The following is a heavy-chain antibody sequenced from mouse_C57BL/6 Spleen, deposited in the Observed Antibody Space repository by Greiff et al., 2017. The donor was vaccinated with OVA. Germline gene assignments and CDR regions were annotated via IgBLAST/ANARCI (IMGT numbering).Heavy chain of an antibody. CDR1: GYAFSSSW. CDR2: IYPGDGDT. V-gene: IGHV1-82*01. D-gene: IGHD2-5*01. J-gene: IGHJ2*01. CDR3: ARGGLLPVTTWDD. Sequence: QVQLQQSGPELVKPGASVKISCKASGYAFSSSWMNWVKQRPGKGLEWIGRIYPGDGDTNYNGKFKGKATLTADKSSSTAYMQLSSLTSEDSAVYFCARGGLLPVTTWDDWGQGTTLTVSS.